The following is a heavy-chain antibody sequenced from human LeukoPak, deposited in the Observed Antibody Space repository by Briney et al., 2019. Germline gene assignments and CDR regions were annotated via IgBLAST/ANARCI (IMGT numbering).Heavy chain of an antibody. J-gene: IGHJ4*02. CDR1: GFTFSSFG. CDR3: ARYSSGFLDS. V-gene: IGHV3-33*01. Sequence: GGSLRLSCAASGFTFSSFGMHWVRQAPGKGLEWAAVIWSDGSNKYYADSVKGRFTISRDNSKNTLYLQMNSLRAEDTAVYYCARYSSGFLDSWGQGTLVTVSS. CDR2: IWSDGSNK. D-gene: IGHD6-19*01.